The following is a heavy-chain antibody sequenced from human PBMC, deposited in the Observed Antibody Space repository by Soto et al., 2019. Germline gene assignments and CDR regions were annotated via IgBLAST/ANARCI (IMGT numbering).Heavy chain of an antibody. V-gene: IGHV3-23*01. J-gene: IGHJ5*01. Sequence: EVQLLESGGGLVQPGGSLRLSCAASGFTFNNYALSWVRQAPGKGLEWVSLISGRGDDAYYADSVKGRFTISRDNSKNTLYLQMNSLRAEDTALYYCAKTPSHLGIGWFDSWGQGTLVAVSS. CDR1: GFTFNNYA. CDR3: AKTPSHLGIGWFDS. CDR2: ISGRGDDA. D-gene: IGHD7-27*01.